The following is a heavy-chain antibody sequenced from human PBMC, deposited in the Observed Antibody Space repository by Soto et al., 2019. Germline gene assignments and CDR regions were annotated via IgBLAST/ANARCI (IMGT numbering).Heavy chain of an antibody. J-gene: IGHJ4*02. V-gene: IGHV4-30-4*01. CDR3: AREELTLYDSSCYDY. CDR2: IYYSGST. D-gene: IGHD3-22*01. CDR1: GGSISSGDYY. Sequence: QVQLQESGPGLVKPSQTLSLTCTVSGGSISSGDYYWSWIRQPPGKGLEWIGYIYYSGSTYYNPSLKSQVTISVDTSKNQFSLKLSSVTAADTAVYYCAREELTLYDSSCYDYWGQGTLVTVSS.